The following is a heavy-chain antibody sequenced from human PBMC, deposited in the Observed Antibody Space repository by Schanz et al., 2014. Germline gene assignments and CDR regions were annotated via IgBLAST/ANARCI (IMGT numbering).Heavy chain of an antibody. CDR2: IRYDGINK. CDR3: AKEWSPSF. Sequence: VQLVESGGGLVQPGGSLRLSCAASGFTFSSYSMHWVRQAPGKGLVWVTYIRYDGINKYYADSVKGRFTVSRDNAKSTLFLQMDSLRPEDTAIYYCAKEWSPSFWGQGTLVTVSS. CDR1: GFTFSSYS. V-gene: IGHV3-30*02. D-gene: IGHD1-26*01. J-gene: IGHJ4*02.